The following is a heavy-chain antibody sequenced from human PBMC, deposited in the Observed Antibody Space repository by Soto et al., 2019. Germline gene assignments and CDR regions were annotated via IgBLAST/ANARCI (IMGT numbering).Heavy chain of an antibody. CDR3: AGGDYYHSSGYYFYYYTMDV. CDR1: GCSISNSSYY. D-gene: IGHD3-22*01. CDR2: VYYGGST. V-gene: IGHV4-39*01. Sequence: SETLSLTYTVSGCSISNSSYYWGWIRQPPGKGLEWIGNVYYGGSTYYNPSLKSRVTISVETSKIQFSLKLSSVTAADTAVYYCAGGDYYHSSGYYFYYYTMDVWGQGTTVT. J-gene: IGHJ6*02.